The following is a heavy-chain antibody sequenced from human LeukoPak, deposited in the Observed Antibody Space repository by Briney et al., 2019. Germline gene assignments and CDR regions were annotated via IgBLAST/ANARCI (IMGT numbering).Heavy chain of an antibody. CDR3: AKDLGAITFGGVIVIGFDY. J-gene: IGHJ4*02. D-gene: IGHD3-16*02. V-gene: IGHV3-23*01. Sequence: AGTLRLSCAASAFTFSSYAMSWVPPAPGKGREWGSAINSSDGSTYYADSVKGRFTISRDNSKNTLYLQMNSLRAEDTAVYYCAKDLGAITFGGVIVIGFDYWGQGTLVTVSS. CDR1: AFTFSSYA. CDR2: INSSDGST.